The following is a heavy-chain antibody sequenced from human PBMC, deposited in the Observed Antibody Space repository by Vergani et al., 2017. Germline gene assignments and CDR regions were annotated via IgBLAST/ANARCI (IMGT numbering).Heavy chain of an antibody. CDR3: AKASGYSSTLYLDY. V-gene: IGHV3-23*01. J-gene: IGHJ4*02. D-gene: IGHD6-13*01. CDR1: GFTSSNYA. Sequence: EVQLLESGGGLVQPGGSLRLSCAASGFTSSNYAMSWVRQAPGQGLEWVSVISGSGGSTYYAASVKGRFTISRDNSKNTLYLQMNSLRAEDTPVYYCAKASGYSSTLYLDYWGQGTLVTVSS. CDR2: ISGSGGST.